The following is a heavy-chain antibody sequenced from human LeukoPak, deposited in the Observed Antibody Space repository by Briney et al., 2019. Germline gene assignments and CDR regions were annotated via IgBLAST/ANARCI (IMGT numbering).Heavy chain of an antibody. V-gene: IGHV1-18*01. CDR1: GYTFSTYG. J-gene: IGHJ4*02. Sequence: APVKASCKAAGYTFSTYGFIWVRQAAGQGLECMRWISVYNGNTNYAQKFQGRDTMTTDTSTSTAHMELRSLRSDDTAVYYCARQGYSGHSQGAADYWGQGTLVTVSS. D-gene: IGHD4-23*01. CDR3: ARQGYSGHSQGAADY. CDR2: ISVYNGNT.